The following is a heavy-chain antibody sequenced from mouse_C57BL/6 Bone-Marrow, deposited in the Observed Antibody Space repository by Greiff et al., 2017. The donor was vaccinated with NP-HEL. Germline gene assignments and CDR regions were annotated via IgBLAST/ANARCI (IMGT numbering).Heavy chain of an antibody. CDR1: GYTFTSYW. V-gene: IGHV1-69*01. CDR3: ARLGGNYPPYAMDY. CDR2: IDPSDSYT. J-gene: IGHJ4*01. D-gene: IGHD2-1*01. Sequence: VQLQRSGAELVMPGASVKLSCKASGYTFTSYWMHWVKQRPGQGLEWIGEIDPSDSYTNYNQKFKGKSTLTVDKSSSTAYMQLSSLTSEDSAVYYCARLGGNYPPYAMDYWGQGTSVTVSS.